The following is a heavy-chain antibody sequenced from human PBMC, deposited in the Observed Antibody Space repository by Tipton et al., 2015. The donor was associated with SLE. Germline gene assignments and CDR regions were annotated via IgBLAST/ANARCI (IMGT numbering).Heavy chain of an antibody. CDR2: IYHSDYT. J-gene: IGHJ4*02. D-gene: IGHD3-22*01. CDR1: GGSITSYY. Sequence: LRLSCSVSGGSITSYYWSWIRQPPGKGLEWIGHIYHSDYTSYNPSLKSRVFISIDTSKKQFSLKLSSVTAADTAVYYCARLTYYDSTGHFDYWGQGSLVTLSS. CDR3: ARLTYYDSTGHFDY. V-gene: IGHV4-59*08.